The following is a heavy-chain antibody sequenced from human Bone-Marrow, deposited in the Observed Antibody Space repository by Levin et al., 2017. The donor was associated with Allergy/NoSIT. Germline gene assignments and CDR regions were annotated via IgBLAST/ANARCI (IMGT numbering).Heavy chain of an antibody. D-gene: IGHD4-17*01. CDR1: GFIFADYA. Sequence: GGSLRLSCTISGFIFADYAMNWVRQAPGRGLEWVSSLDGSSGKTHYADAVKGRFTISREYSKNTLFLQMNSLRVEDTARYYCAKAGTTVMLAYSYLDVWGEGTAVTVSS. CDR3: AKAGTTVMLAYSYLDV. J-gene: IGHJ6*03. V-gene: IGHV3-23*01. CDR2: LDGSSGKT.